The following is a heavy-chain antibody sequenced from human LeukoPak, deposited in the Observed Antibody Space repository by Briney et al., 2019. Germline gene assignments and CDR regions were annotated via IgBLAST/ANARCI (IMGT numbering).Heavy chain of an antibody. CDR1: GGSFSGYY. Sequence: PSETLSLTCAVYGGSFSGYYWSWIRQPPGKGLEWIGEINHSGSTNYNPSLKSRVTTSVDTSKNQFSLKLSSVTAADTAVYYCARNRLVPAAMFHYYGMDVWGKGTTVTVSS. CDR2: INHSGST. V-gene: IGHV4-34*01. CDR3: ARNRLVPAAMFHYYGMDV. J-gene: IGHJ6*04. D-gene: IGHD2-2*01.